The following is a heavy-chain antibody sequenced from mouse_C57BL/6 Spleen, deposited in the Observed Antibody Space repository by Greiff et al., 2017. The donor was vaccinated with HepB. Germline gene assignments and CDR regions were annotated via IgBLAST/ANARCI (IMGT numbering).Heavy chain of an antibody. D-gene: IGHD1-1*01. CDR3: ARRRYYYGSSRDYFDY. V-gene: IGHV1-26*01. CDR2: INPNNGGT. Sequence: VQLQQSGPELVKPGASVKISCKASGYTFTDYYMNWVKQSHGKSLEWIGDINPNNGGTSYNQKFKGKATLTVDKSSSTAYMELRSLTSEDSAVYYCARRRYYYGSSRDYFDYWGQGTTLTVAS. CDR1: GYTFTDYY. J-gene: IGHJ2*01.